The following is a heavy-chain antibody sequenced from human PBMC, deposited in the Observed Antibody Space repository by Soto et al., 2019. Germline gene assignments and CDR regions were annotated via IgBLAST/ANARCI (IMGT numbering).Heavy chain of an antibody. Sequence: PSETLSLTCAVYGGSFSGYYWSWIRQPPGKGLEWIGEINHSGSTNYNPSLKSRVTISVDTSKNQFSLKLSSVTAADTAVYYCARGLRGSGSYYKGYYYYYYGMDVWGQGTTVTVSS. CDR2: INHSGST. D-gene: IGHD3-10*01. V-gene: IGHV4-34*01. J-gene: IGHJ6*02. CDR3: ARGLRGSGSYYKGYYYYYYGMDV. CDR1: GGSFSGYY.